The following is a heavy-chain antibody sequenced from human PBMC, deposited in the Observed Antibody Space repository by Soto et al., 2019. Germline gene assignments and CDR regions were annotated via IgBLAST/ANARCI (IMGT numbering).Heavy chain of an antibody. V-gene: IGHV1-8*01. Sequence: GASVKVSCKASGYNFTSYDINWVRQATGQGLEWMGWMNPNSGNTGNAQKLQGRVTLTRDTSVSTAYMELSSLRSEDTAVYYCARGRSGYYYYWGYYHHALDVWGKGTTVTVSS. D-gene: IGHD3-22*01. CDR2: MNPNSGNT. CDR3: ARGRSGYYYYWGYYHHALDV. J-gene: IGHJ6*04. CDR1: GYNFTSYD.